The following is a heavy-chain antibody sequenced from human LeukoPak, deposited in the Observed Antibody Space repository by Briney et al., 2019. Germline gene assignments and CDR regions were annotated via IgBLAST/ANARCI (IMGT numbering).Heavy chain of an antibody. J-gene: IGHJ4*02. Sequence: ASVKVSCKASGYTFTGYYMHWVRQAPGQGLESMGRINPNSGGTNYAQKFQGRVTMTRDTSISTAYMELSRLRSDDTAVYYCARGFSRDPYYFDYWGQGTLVTVSS. CDR1: GYTFTGYY. V-gene: IGHV1-2*06. CDR3: ARGFSRDPYYFDY. CDR2: INPNSGGT. D-gene: IGHD3-10*01.